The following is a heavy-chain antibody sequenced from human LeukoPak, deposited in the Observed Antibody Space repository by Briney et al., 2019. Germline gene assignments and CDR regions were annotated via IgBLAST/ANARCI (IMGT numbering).Heavy chain of an antibody. V-gene: IGHV4-59*01. D-gene: IGHD6-13*01. J-gene: IGHJ5*02. Sequence: SETLSLTCTVSGVSISSYYWSWIRQPPGKGLEWIGYIYNSGSTNYNTSLKSRFTISVDTSKNQFSLKLSSVTAADTAVYCCASTIAAAVHNRFDPWGQGTLVTVSS. CDR1: GVSISSYY. CDR2: IYNSGST. CDR3: ASTIAAAVHNRFDP.